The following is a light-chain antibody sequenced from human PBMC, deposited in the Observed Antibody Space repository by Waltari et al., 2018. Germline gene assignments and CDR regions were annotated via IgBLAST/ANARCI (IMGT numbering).Light chain of an antibody. CDR1: SLAVGGYDF. V-gene: IGLV2-14*01. Sequence: QSALTQPASVSGSPGPSITISCPRSSLAVGGYDFVSCYRQHPGKAPKVVIFDVNNRPSGVSDRVSGSKSGNTASLTISGLQAEDEGDYYCTSYTSRHTLVFGGGTKVTVL. J-gene: IGLJ1*01. CDR3: TSYTSRHTLV. CDR2: DVN.